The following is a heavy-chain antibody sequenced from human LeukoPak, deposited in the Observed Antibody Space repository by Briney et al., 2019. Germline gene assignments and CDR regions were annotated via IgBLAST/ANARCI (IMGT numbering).Heavy chain of an antibody. V-gene: IGHV3-23*01. CDR1: GFTFSSNP. J-gene: IGHJ4*02. D-gene: IGHD1-1*01. CDR2: INPSGGNT. CDR3: ATTKQARRYFDY. Sequence: PGGSLRLSCAGSGFTFSSNPLSWVRQAPGKGLEWVSAINPSGGNTYYADSVRGRFTISRDNSKNTLYLQMNTLRAEDTAVYYCATTKQARRYFDYRGQGTLVTVSS.